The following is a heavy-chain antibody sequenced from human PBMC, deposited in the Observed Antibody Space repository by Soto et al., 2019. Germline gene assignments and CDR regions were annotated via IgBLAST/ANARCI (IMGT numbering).Heavy chain of an antibody. CDR1: GYTLTELS. V-gene: IGHV1-24*01. CDR2: FDPEDGET. CDR3: ATLAHVGSGSYYTSSGFDP. Sequence: GASVKVSCKVSGYTLTELSMHWVRQAPGKGLEWMGGFDPEDGETIYAQKFQGRVTMTEDTSTDTAYMGLSSLRSEDTAVYYCATLAHVGSGSYYTSSGFDPWGQGTLVTVS. J-gene: IGHJ5*02. D-gene: IGHD3-10*01.